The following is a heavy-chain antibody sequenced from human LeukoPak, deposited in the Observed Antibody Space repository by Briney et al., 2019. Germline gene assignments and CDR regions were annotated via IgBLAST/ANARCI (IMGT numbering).Heavy chain of an antibody. V-gene: IGHV3-66*01. CDR1: GFSVSSTY. CDR3: ARVLGVQLSYYYGMDV. CDR2: IYSRST. J-gene: IGHJ6*02. Sequence: GGSLRLSCAASGFSVSSTYMSWVRQAPGMGLEWVAIIYSRSTYYADSVRGRFTISRDNAKNSLYLQMNSLRAEDTAVYYCARVLGVQLSYYYGMDVWGQGTTVTVSS. D-gene: IGHD3-10*01.